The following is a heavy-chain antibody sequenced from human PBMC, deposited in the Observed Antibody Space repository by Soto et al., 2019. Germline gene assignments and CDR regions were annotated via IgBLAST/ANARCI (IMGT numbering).Heavy chain of an antibody. V-gene: IGHV3-11*01. J-gene: IGHJ6*03. CDR2: ISSSGSTI. CDR3: ARSYYDFWSGYYDYYYYMDV. D-gene: IGHD3-3*01. Sequence: QVQLVESGGGLVRSGGSLRLSCAASGFTFSDYYMSWIRQAPGKGLEWVSYISSSGSTIYYADSVKGRFTISRDNAKNSLYLQMNSLRAEDTAVYYCARSYYDFWSGYYDYYYYMDVWGKGTTVTVSS. CDR1: GFTFSDYY.